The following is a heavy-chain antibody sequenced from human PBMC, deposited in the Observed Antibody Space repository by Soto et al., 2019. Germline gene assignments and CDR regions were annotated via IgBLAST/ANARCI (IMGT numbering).Heavy chain of an antibody. CDR3: ATSGPLRSAALCFDP. CDR1: GFSFTNAW. CDR2: IKTTTDGGTT. J-gene: IGHJ5*02. D-gene: IGHD1-26*01. V-gene: IGHV3-15*01. Sequence: EVQLVESGGGLVEPGGSLRLSCAASGFSFTNAWMTWVRQAPGKGLEWVGRIKTTTDGGTTYYAAPVKGRFTISRDDSKTTLYLQMTSLKTAETAVYYCATSGPLRSAALCFDPWGQGTLVTVSS.